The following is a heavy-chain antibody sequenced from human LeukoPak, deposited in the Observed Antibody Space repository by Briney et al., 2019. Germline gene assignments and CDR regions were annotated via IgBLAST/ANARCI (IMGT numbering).Heavy chain of an antibody. CDR1: GGSISSYY. D-gene: IGHD1-26*01. V-gene: IGHV4-59*01. J-gene: IGHJ4*02. Sequence: SETLSLTCSVSGGSISSYYWSWIRPTPGRGLEWIEYIYYSGDTEYNPSLKSRVTISIDTHKNHFSVKLNSVTAADTAVYFCARAEAGYSGSYWSFDYWGQGTLVTVSS. CDR2: IYYSGDT. CDR3: ARAEAGYSGSYWSFDY.